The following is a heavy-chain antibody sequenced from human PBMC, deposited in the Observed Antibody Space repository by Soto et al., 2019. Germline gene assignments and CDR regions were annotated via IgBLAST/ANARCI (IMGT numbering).Heavy chain of an antibody. V-gene: IGHV3-33*01. D-gene: IGHD3-22*01. J-gene: IGHJ4*02. CDR1: GFTFSSYG. CDR3: ARDYYDSSYPPQYYFDY. CDR2: IWYDGSNK. Sequence: QVQLVESGGGVVQPGRSLRLSCAASGFTFSSYGMHWVRQAPGKGLEWVAVIWYDGSNKYYADSVKGRFTISRDNSKNTLYLQMNSLRAEDTAVYYCARDYYDSSYPPQYYFDYWGQGTLVTVSS.